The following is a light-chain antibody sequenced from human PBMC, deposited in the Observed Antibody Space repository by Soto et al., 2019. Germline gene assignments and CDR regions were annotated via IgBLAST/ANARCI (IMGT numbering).Light chain of an antibody. CDR2: RNN. J-gene: IGLJ2*01. CDR1: SSNIGSNY. Sequence: QSVLTQPPSASGTPGQRVTISCSGSSSNIGSNYVYWYQQLPGTVPQLLMYRNNERPSGVPDRFSGSKSGTSASLAISGLRSEDEADYYCAAWDDSLSGVVFGGGTKLTVL. V-gene: IGLV1-47*01. CDR3: AAWDDSLSGVV.